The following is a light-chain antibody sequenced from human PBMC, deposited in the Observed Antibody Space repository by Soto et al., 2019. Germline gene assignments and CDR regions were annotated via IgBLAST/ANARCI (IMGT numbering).Light chain of an antibody. CDR3: QSFDSRLSGSV. CDR2: GNS. V-gene: IGLV1-40*01. Sequence: QYVLTQPPSVSGAPGQRVTISCTGSRSNIGAGYDVHWYQQLPGTAPKLLIYGNSNRPSGVPDRFSGPQSGASASLAITGLQADDEADYYCQSFDSRLSGSVFGTGTKVTVL. J-gene: IGLJ1*01. CDR1: RSNIGAGYD.